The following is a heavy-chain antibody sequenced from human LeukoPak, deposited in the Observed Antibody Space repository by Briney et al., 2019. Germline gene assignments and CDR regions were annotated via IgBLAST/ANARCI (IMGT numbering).Heavy chain of an antibody. V-gene: IGHV3-30*03. CDR2: ISYDGSNK. CDR1: GFTFSSYG. J-gene: IGHJ4*02. CDR3: ARAPVTSCRGAYCYPFDY. D-gene: IGHD2-21*01. Sequence: GRSLRLSCAASGFTFSSYGMHWVRQAPGKGLEWVAVISYDGSNKYYADSVKGRFTISRDNSKNTLYLQMNSLRVEDAAEYYCARAPVTSCRGAYCYPFDYWGQGTLVTVSS.